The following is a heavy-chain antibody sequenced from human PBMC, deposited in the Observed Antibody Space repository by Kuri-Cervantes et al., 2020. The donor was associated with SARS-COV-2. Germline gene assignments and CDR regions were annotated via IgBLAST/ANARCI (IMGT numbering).Heavy chain of an antibody. Sequence: GSLRLPCTVSGGSISSSSYYWGWIRQPPGKGLEWIGSIYYSGSTYYNPPLKSRVTISVDTSKNQFSLKLSSVTAADTAVYYCASQVDTAMAFDYWGQGTLVTVSS. CDR1: GGSISSSSYY. CDR2: IYYSGST. CDR3: ASQVDTAMAFDY. D-gene: IGHD5-18*01. V-gene: IGHV4-39*01. J-gene: IGHJ4*02.